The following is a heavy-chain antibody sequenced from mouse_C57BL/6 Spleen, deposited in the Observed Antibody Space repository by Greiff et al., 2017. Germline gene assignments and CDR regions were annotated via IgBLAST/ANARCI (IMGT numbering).Heavy chain of an antibody. D-gene: IGHD1-1*01. J-gene: IGHJ4*01. V-gene: IGHV1-64*01. CDR3: ARGTTVVDNAMDY. CDR1: GYTFTSYW. Sequence: QLQQPGAELVKPGASVKLSCKASGYTFTSYWMHWVKQRPGQGLEWIGMIHPNSGSTNYNEKFKSKATLTVDKSSSTAYMQLSSLTSEDSAVYYCARGTTVVDNAMDYWGQGTSVTVSS. CDR2: IHPNSGST.